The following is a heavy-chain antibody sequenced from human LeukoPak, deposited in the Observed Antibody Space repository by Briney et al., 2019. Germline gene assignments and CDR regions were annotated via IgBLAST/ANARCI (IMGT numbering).Heavy chain of an antibody. J-gene: IGHJ4*02. CDR2: IDPRSGGT. V-gene: IGHV1-2*02. D-gene: IGHD2-2*02. CDR3: TSSDYTSSDH. Sequence: VASVKVSCKASGYTFTDYYMHWVRQAPGQGLEWMGWIDPRSGGTNFARKFQGRVTMTRDTSISTAYMELSRLTSDDTAVYYCTSSDYTSSDHWGQGTLVTVSS. CDR1: GYTFTDYY.